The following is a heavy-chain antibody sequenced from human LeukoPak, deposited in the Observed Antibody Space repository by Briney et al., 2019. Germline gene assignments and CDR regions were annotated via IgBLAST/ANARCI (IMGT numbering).Heavy chain of an antibody. J-gene: IGHJ4*02. Sequence: PGGSLRLSCVASGFTFSSHGMNWVRQAPGKGLEWVANIKQDGSEKYYVDSVKGRFTISRDNAKNSLYLQMNSLRAEDTAVYYCARVPRLGSGYWGQGTLVTVSS. CDR1: GFTFSSHG. CDR2: IKQDGSEK. V-gene: IGHV3-7*01. D-gene: IGHD7-27*01. CDR3: ARVPRLGSGY.